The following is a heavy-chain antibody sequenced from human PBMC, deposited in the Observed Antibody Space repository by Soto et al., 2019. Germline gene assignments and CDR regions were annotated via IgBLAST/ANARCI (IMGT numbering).Heavy chain of an antibody. CDR2: ISAYNGNT. J-gene: IGHJ4*02. CDR3: ARVIMIFGVANLGSYFDY. V-gene: IGHV1-18*01. CDR1: GYTFTSYG. Sequence: ASVTVSCKASGYTFTSYGISWVRQAPGQGLEWMGWISAYNGNTNYAQKLQGRVTMTTDTSTATAHMELRSLISDDTAVYYCARVIMIFGVANLGSYFDYWGQGTRVTVSS. D-gene: IGHD3-3*01.